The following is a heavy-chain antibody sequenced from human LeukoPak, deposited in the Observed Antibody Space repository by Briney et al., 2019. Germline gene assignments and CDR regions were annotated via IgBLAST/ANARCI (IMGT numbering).Heavy chain of an antibody. CDR1: GFTFSSYS. CDR2: ISSSSSTI. V-gene: IGHV3-48*04. D-gene: IGHD6-19*01. Sequence: GGSLRLSCAASGFTFSSYSMNWVRQAPGKGLEWVSYISSSSSTIYYADSVKGRFTISRDNAKNTLYLQMNSLRAEDTAVYYCASGSGGNLNWGQGTLVTVSS. CDR3: ASGSGGNLN. J-gene: IGHJ4*02.